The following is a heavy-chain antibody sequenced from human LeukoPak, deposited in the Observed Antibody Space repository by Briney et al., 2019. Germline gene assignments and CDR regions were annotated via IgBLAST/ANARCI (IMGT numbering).Heavy chain of an antibody. V-gene: IGHV1-46*01. CDR3: ARKEYYYDSSGYYYGAWNDAFDI. CDR1: GYTFTSYY. CDR2: INPTGDST. D-gene: IGHD3-22*01. Sequence: ASVKVSCKASGYTFTSYYMHWVRQAPGQGLEWMGLINPTGDSTGYAQKFQGRVTMTRDMSTSTVYMELSSLRSEDTAVYYCARKEYYYDSSGYYYGAWNDAFDIWGQGTMVTVSS. J-gene: IGHJ3*02.